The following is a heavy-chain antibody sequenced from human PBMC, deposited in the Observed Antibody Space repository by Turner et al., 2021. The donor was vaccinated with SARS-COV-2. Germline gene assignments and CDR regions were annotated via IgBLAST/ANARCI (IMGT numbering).Heavy chain of an antibody. V-gene: IGHV4-39*01. D-gene: IGHD5-18*01. J-gene: IGHJ6*02. CDR3: GRLMDTAMDYYGTDV. CDR1: GGSISSSSYY. CDR2: IYYSGSA. Sequence: QLQLQESGPGLVKPSETLSLTCTVSGGSISSSSYYWGWIRQPPGKGLEWIGNIYYSGSAYYNPSLKSRVTISVDPSKNQFSLKLTSVTAADTAVYYCGRLMDTAMDYYGTDVWGQGTTVTVSS.